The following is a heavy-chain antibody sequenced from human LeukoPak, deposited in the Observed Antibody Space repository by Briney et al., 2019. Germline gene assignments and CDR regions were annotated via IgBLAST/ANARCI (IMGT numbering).Heavy chain of an antibody. D-gene: IGHD2-15*01. CDR1: GFTFSDYA. V-gene: IGHV3-23*01. CDR2: ITDNGFNT. J-gene: IGHJ4*02. CDR3: ARAPYPSCNDASCYPLDY. Sequence: GGSLRLSCAASGFTFSDYAMTWVRQGPGERLEWVSSITDNGFNTYYIESVKGRFTMSRDNTKDKLFLQMTSLRADDSALYYCARAPYPSCNDASCYPLDYWGRGTLVTVSS.